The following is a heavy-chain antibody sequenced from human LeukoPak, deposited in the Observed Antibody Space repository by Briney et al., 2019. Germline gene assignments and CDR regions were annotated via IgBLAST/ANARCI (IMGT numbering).Heavy chain of an antibody. CDR3: ASPYDYGDHYLDALHI. V-gene: IGHV1-18*01. Sequence: ASVKVSCKASGYTFTSYGISWVRQAPGQGLEWMGWISAYNGNTNYAQKLQGRVTMTTDTSTSTAYMELRSLRSDDTAVYYCASPYDYGDHYLDALHIWGQGTIVTVSS. CDR1: GYTFTSYG. D-gene: IGHD4-17*01. CDR2: ISAYNGNT. J-gene: IGHJ3*02.